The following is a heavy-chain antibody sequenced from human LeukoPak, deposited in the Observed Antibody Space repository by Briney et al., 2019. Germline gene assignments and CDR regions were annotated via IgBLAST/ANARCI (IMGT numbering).Heavy chain of an antibody. D-gene: IGHD5-18*01. Sequence: GGSLRLSCAASGITFSNYWMTWVRQAPGKGLEWVANIKPDGSDKYYVDSVKGRFTISRDNSKNSLHLEMNSLRAEDTALYYCAGGGYTYGYDYWGQGTLVTVSS. CDR2: IKPDGSDK. J-gene: IGHJ4*02. CDR3: AGGGYTYGYDY. CDR1: GITFSNYW. V-gene: IGHV3-7*03.